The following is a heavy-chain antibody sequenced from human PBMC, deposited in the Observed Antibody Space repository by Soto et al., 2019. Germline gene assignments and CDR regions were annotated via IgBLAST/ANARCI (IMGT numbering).Heavy chain of an antibody. CDR3: ARHDNDILTGYSWVFDY. J-gene: IGHJ4*02. CDR2: IYYSGST. CDR1: GGSISSGGYY. D-gene: IGHD3-9*01. V-gene: IGHV4-31*03. Sequence: QVQLQESGPGLVKPSQTLSLTCTVSGGSISSGGYYWSWIRQHPGKGLEWIGYIYYSGSTYYNPSLKSRVTISVDTSKNLFSLKLSSVTAADTAVYYCARHDNDILTGYSWVFDYWGQGTLVTVSS.